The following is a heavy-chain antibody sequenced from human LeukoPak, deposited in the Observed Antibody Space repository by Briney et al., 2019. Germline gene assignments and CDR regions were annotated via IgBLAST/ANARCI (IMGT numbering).Heavy chain of an antibody. Sequence: GGSLRLSCAASGFTVITNDMTWVRQAPGKGLEWVSVLYSDGNTKYADSVQGRFTISRDNSKNTLYLEMNSLSPDDTAVYYCARGVEPLTANTLAYWGQGNLVTVSS. V-gene: IGHV3-53*01. CDR3: ARGVEPLTANTLAY. CDR2: LYSDGNT. D-gene: IGHD2-21*02. CDR1: GFTVITND. J-gene: IGHJ4*02.